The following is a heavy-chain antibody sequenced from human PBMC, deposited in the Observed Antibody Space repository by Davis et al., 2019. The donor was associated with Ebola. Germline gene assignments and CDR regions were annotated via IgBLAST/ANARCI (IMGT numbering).Heavy chain of an antibody. CDR3: ARDRIDFYMDV. CDR2: ISWNSGSI. CDR1: GFTFDDYA. D-gene: IGHD3/OR15-3a*01. J-gene: IGHJ6*03. Sequence: PGGSLRLSCAASGFTFDDYAMHWVRQAPGKGLEWVSGISWNSGSIGYADSVKGRFTISRDNAKNSLYLQMNSLRAEDTAVYYCARDRIDFYMDVWGKGTTVTVSS. V-gene: IGHV3-9*01.